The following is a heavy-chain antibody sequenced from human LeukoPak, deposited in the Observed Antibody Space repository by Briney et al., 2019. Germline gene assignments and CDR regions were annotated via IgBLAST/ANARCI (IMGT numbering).Heavy chain of an antibody. D-gene: IGHD3-10*01. Sequence: PGGSLRLSCGASGFTFSSYAMSWVRQAPGKGLEWVSGISGSDGYTYYADSVKGRFTISRDNSKNTLSLQMNSLRAEDTAVYYCAKDRRITMVRGVIYWFDPWGQGTLVTVSS. CDR2: ISGSDGYT. J-gene: IGHJ5*02. CDR1: GFTFSSYA. CDR3: AKDRRITMVRGVIYWFDP. V-gene: IGHV3-23*01.